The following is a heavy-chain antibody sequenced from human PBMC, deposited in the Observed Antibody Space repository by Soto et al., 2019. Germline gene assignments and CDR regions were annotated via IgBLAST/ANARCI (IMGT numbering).Heavy chain of an antibody. D-gene: IGHD3-22*01. CDR2: ISAYNGNT. V-gene: IGHV1-18*04. CDR1: GYTFASYG. J-gene: IGHJ6*02. Sequence: ASVKVSCKASGYTFASYGISSVRQAPGQGLEWMGWISAYNGNTNYAQKLQGRVTMTTDTSTSTAYMELRSLRSDDTAVYYCARDHRYYYDSSGSSGDVWGQGTTVTVSS. CDR3: ARDHRYYYDSSGSSGDV.